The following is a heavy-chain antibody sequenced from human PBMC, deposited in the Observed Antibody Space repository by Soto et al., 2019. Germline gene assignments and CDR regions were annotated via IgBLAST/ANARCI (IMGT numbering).Heavy chain of an antibody. V-gene: IGHV3-21*01. CDR2: ISSSSSYI. CDR1: GFTFSSYS. Sequence: EVQLVESGGGLVKPGGSLRLSCAASGFTFSSYSMNWVRQAPGKGLEWVSSISSSSSYIYYADSVKGRFTISRDNAKNSLYLQMNSLRAEDTAVYYCARDAGGRDSSGYLGDDYWGQGTLVTVSS. J-gene: IGHJ4*02. D-gene: IGHD3-22*01. CDR3: ARDAGGRDSSGYLGDDY.